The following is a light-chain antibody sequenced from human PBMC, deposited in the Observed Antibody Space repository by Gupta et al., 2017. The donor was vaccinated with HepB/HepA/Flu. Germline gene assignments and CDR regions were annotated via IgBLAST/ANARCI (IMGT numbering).Light chain of an antibody. Sequence: ETVMTQSPATLSVSPGERATLSCRASQSVTSNLAWYQQKPGPAPRLLIDGASTRATGIPARFSGSGSGTEFTLTISSLQSEDFAVYYCQQYYNWPRWTFGQGTKVEIK. CDR1: QSVTSN. CDR2: GAS. CDR3: QQYYNWPRWT. V-gene: IGKV3-15*01. J-gene: IGKJ1*01.